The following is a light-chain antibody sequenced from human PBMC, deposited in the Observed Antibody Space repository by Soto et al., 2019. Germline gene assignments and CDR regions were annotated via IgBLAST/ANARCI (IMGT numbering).Light chain of an antibody. J-gene: IGLJ1*01. V-gene: IGLV1-40*01. CDR3: QSYDSSRSGYV. Sequence: QPVLTQPPSVSGAPGQRVTISCTGSSSNIGAGYDVHWYQQLPGPAPKLLIYGNSNRPSGVPDRFSGSKSGTSASLAITGLQAEDEADYYCQSYDSSRSGYVFGTGTKLTVL. CDR1: SSNIGAGYD. CDR2: GNS.